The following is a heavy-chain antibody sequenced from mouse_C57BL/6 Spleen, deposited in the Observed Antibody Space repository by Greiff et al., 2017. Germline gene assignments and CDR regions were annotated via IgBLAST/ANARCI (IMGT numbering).Heavy chain of an antibody. D-gene: IGHD1-1*01. J-gene: IGHJ4*01. CDR3: ARSDYYGSSYEAMDY. Sequence: EVQLQQSGPELVKPGASVKISCKASGYSFTDYNMNWVQPSNGKSLEWIGVITPNYGTTSYNQKFKGKATLTVDQSSSTAYMQLNSLTSEDSAVYYCARSDYYGSSYEAMDYWGQGTSVTVSS. CDR2: ITPNYGTT. CDR1: GYSFTDYN. V-gene: IGHV1-39*01.